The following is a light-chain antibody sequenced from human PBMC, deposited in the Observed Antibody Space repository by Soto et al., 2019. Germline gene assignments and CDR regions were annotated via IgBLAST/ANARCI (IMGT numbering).Light chain of an antibody. V-gene: IGLV2-23*02. CDR3: SSSAGYTTFA. J-gene: IGLJ1*01. CDR2: DVN. CDR1: SSDVGAYNI. Sequence: QSALPPPASVSGSPGQSITITCTGTSSDVGAYNIVSWYQQHPGKAPKATIYDVNKLPSGVSNRFSGSKSGNTASLTIAGLQAEDEADYYCSSSAGYTTFAFGTGTKLTGL.